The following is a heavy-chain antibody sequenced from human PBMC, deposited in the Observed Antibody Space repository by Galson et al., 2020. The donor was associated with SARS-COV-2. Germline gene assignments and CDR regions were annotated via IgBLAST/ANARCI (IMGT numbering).Heavy chain of an antibody. CDR3: ARSPEYSSSMFYVDY. CDR1: GGSFSGYY. D-gene: IGHD6-6*01. CDR2: INHSGST. Sequence: ETSETLSLTCAVYGGSFSGYYWSWIRQPPGKGLEWIGEINHSGSTNYNPSLKSRVTISVDTSKNKFSLKLSSVTAADTAVYYCARSPEYSSSMFYVDYGGQGTLFTVSS. J-gene: IGHJ4*02. V-gene: IGHV4-34*01.